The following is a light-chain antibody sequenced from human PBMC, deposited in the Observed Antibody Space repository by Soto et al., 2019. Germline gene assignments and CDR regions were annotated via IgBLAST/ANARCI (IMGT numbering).Light chain of an antibody. Sequence: QLVLTQPPSASGTPGQRVTISCSGSSSNIGGNSVNWYQQLPGTAPKLLISTNNQRPSGVPDRLSGSKSGTSASLAISGLQSEDEADYYCAAWDDNLNAVVFGGGTKLTVL. CDR1: SSNIGGNS. J-gene: IGLJ2*01. V-gene: IGLV1-44*01. CDR2: TNN. CDR3: AAWDDNLNAVV.